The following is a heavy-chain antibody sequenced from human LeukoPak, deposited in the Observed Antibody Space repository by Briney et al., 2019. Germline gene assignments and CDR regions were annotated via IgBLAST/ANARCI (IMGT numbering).Heavy chain of an antibody. CDR2: INPNSGGT. J-gene: IGHJ4*02. CDR1: GYTFTSYD. D-gene: IGHD6-19*01. V-gene: IGHV1-2*02. CDR3: ARGLRLRSGLPH. Sequence: GASVKVSCKASGYTFTSYDINWVRQAPGQGLEWMGWINPNSGGTNYAQKFQGRVTMTRDTSISTAYMELSRLRSDDTAVYYCARGLRLRSGLPHWGQGTLVTVSS.